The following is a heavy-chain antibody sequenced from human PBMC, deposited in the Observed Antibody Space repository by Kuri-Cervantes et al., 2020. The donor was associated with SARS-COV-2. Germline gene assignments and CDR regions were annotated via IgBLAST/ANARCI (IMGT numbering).Heavy chain of an antibody. CDR1: GGSLNDYW. Sequence: GSLRLSCAVYGGSLNDYWWSWVRQPPGTGLEWIGDIKHSGSTNCNPSLKSRVTISVDTSKNQFSLKLTSVTAADTAVYYCARGVPGFWGPGTLVTVSS. CDR3: ARGVPGF. J-gene: IGHJ4*02. CDR2: IKHSGST. V-gene: IGHV4-34*01.